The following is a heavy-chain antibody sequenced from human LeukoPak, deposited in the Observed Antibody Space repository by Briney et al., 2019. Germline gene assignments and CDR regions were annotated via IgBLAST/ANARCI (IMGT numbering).Heavy chain of an antibody. J-gene: IGHJ4*02. V-gene: IGHV3-74*01. CDR1: GFTVSSNY. D-gene: IGHD4-17*01. CDR2: INSDGSST. CDR3: AREHPGDYGVSNQDY. Sequence: GGSLRLSCAASGFTVSSNYMSWVRQAPGKGLVWVSRINSDGSSTSYADSVKGRFTISRDNAKNTLYLQMNSLRAEDTAVYYCAREHPGDYGVSNQDYWGQGTLVTVSS.